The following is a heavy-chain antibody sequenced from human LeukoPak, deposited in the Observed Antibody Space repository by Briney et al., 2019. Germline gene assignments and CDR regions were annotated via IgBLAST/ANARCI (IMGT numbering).Heavy chain of an antibody. CDR3: AKGERYSDYTGEYWYFDL. CDR2: ISGSGVST. D-gene: IGHD5-12*01. CDR1: AFTFRSYA. Sequence: GVSLRLSCAASAFTFRSYARSWVRQAPGQGLEWVSTISGSGVSTHYADSVKRRFTISRDNSKSTLFLQMNSLRAEDTAVYSCAKGERYSDYTGEYWYFDLWGRGTLVTVSS. V-gene: IGHV3-23*01. J-gene: IGHJ2*01.